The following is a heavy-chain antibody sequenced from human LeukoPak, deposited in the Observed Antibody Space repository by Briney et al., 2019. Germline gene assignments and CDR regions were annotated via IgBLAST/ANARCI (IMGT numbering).Heavy chain of an antibody. CDR2: ISHDGSNK. V-gene: IGHV3-30*03. CDR1: GFTFSSYG. J-gene: IGHJ2*01. D-gene: IGHD2-21*02. Sequence: GGSLRLSCAASGFTFSSYGMHWVRQAPGKGLEWVAAISHDGSNKYYADSVKGRFTISRDNTKNTLYLQMNSLRAEDTAVYYCARGGVEVTAPSVWGRGTLVTVSS. CDR3: ARGGVEVTAPSV.